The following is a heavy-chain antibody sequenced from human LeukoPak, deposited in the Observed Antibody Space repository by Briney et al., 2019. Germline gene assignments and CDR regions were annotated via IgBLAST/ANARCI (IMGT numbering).Heavy chain of an antibody. CDR2: IKQDGSEK. CDR1: GFTFSSYW. Sequence: PGGSLRLSCAASGFTFSSYWMSWVRQAPGKGLEWVANIKQDGSEKYYVDSVKGRFTISRDNAKNSLYLQMNSLRAEDTAVYYCARDQDGAGHYYYYMDVWGKGTTVTASS. D-gene: IGHD3-10*01. J-gene: IGHJ6*03. V-gene: IGHV3-7*01. CDR3: ARDQDGAGHYYYYMDV.